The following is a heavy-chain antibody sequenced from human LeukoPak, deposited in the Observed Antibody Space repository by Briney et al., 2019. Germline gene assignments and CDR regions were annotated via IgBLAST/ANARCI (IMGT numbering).Heavy chain of an antibody. Sequence: SETLSLTCAVYSGSFSDYYWSWIRRPPGKGLEWIGEVNQSGSTSYNPSLKSRVTISVDTSKNQFSLKVNSVTAADTAVYYCARGQIGARLQVWGQGTLVTVSS. CDR1: SGSFSDYY. D-gene: IGHD6-6*01. CDR2: VNQSGST. V-gene: IGHV4-34*01. CDR3: ARGQIGARLQV. J-gene: IGHJ4*02.